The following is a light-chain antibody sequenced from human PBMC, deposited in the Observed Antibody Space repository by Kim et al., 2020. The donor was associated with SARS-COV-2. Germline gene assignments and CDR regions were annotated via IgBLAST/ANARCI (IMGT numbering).Light chain of an antibody. CDR2: KDS. J-gene: IGLJ3*02. Sequence: SYELTQPSSVSVSPGQTARITCSGDILTKKYARWFQQKPGQAPVLLIYKDSERPSGIPERFSASSSGTTVTLTISGAQAEDEADYYCYSGADNNRVFGGGTPLTV. CDR3: YSGADNNRV. CDR1: ILTKKY. V-gene: IGLV3-27*01.